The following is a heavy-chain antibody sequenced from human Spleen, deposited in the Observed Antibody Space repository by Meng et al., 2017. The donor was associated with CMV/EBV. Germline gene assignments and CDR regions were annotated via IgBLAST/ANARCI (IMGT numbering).Heavy chain of an antibody. CDR1: GFTFSSYA. CDR3: ARARRVHYNSPFAPFDH. J-gene: IGHJ4*01. D-gene: IGHD1-14*01. V-gene: IGHV3-30*14. Sequence: LSLTCAASGFTFSSYAMSWVRQAPGKGLEWVAVISYDGSNKYYADSVKGRFTISRDTVENTLSLQMDSLRTEDTAVYYCARARRVHYNSPFAPFDHWGLGTVVTVSS. CDR2: ISYDGSNK.